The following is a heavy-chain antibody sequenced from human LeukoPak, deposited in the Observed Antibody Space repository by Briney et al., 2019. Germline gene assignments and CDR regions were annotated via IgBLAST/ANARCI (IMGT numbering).Heavy chain of an antibody. J-gene: IGHJ6*03. Sequence: GGSLRLSCAASGFTFSSYAMSWVRQAPGKGLEWVSAISGSGGSTYYADSEKGRFTISRDNSKNTLYLQMNSLRAEDTAVYYCAKDLDPHFYGSGRSHYYYYYYMDVWGKGTTVTVSS. V-gene: IGHV3-23*01. CDR2: ISGSGGST. CDR1: GFTFSSYA. CDR3: AKDLDPHFYGSGRSHYYYYYYMDV. D-gene: IGHD3-10*01.